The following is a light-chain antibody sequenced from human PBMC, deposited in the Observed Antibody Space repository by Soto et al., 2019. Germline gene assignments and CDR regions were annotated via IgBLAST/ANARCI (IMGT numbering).Light chain of an antibody. V-gene: IGKV3-20*01. Sequence: EIGLTQTPGTLPLSPGERATLSCRASQSVSSSYLVWYQQKPGQAPRLLIYGASSRATGIPDRFSGSGSGTDFTLTINRLEPEDFAVYYCQQYGSSPFTFGPGTKVDIK. J-gene: IGKJ3*01. CDR1: QSVSSSY. CDR2: GAS. CDR3: QQYGSSPFT.